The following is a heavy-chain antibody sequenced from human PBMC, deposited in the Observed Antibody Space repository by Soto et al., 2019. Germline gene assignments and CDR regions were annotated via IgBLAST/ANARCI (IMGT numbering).Heavy chain of an antibody. J-gene: IGHJ3*02. D-gene: IGHD3-16*01. CDR3: ARRGEAHDAFDI. Sequence: QVQLVQSGAEVKKPGSSVKVSCKASGGTFSSYAISWVRQAPRQGLEWMGGIIPIFGTANYAQKFQGRVTITAGESTSTAYMELSSLRSEDMAVYYCARRGEAHDAFDIWGQGTMVTVSS. CDR2: IIPIFGTA. V-gene: IGHV1-69*01. CDR1: GGTFSSYA.